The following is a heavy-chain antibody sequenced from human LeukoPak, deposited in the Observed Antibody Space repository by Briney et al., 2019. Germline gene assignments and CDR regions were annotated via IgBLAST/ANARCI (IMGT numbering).Heavy chain of an antibody. Sequence: PSETLSLTCTVSGGSISSYYWSWIRQPPGKGLEWIGYIYYSGSTNYHPSLKSRVTISVDTSKNQFSLKLSSVTAADTAVYYCARASSWYNFDYWGQGTLVTVPS. V-gene: IGHV4-59*01. CDR1: GGSISSYY. CDR2: IYYSGST. D-gene: IGHD6-13*01. CDR3: ARASSWYNFDY. J-gene: IGHJ4*02.